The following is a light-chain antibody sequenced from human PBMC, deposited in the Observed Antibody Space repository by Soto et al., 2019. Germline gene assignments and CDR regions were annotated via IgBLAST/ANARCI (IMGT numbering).Light chain of an antibody. CDR2: GTS. V-gene: IGKV3-20*01. CDR3: QQYGSSPRIT. CDR1: QSVSSY. J-gene: IGKJ5*01. Sequence: EIVMTQSPATLSVSPGERATLSCRASQSVSSYLAWYQQKPGQAPRLLIYGTSNRITGVPDRYSGSGSGADFTLTISRLEPEDFAVYYCQQYGSSPRITFGQGTRLEI.